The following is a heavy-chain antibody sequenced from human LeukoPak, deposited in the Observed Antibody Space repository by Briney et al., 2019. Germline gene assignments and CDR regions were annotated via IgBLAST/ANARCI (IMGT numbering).Heavy chain of an antibody. J-gene: IGHJ4*02. D-gene: IGHD3-22*01. CDR3: ARDYYDSNYFDY. CDR2: IKQDGSEK. Sequence: GGSLRLSCAASGFTFNNYAMNWVRQAPGKGLEWVANIKQDGSEKYYVDSVKGRFTISRDNAKNSLYLQMNSLRAEDTAVYYCARDYYDSNYFDYWGQGTLVTVSS. V-gene: IGHV3-7*01. CDR1: GFTFNNYA.